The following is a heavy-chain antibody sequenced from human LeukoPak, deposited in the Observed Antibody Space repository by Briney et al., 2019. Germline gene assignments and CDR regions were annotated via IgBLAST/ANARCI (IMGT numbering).Heavy chain of an antibody. CDR3: ARDPYSSGWYKDAFDI. Sequence: GGSLRLSCAASGFTFSSYSMNWVRQAPGKGLEWVSSISGGSSYINYADSVKGRFTISRDNAQNSLFLQLNSLRAEDTAVYYCARDPYSSGWYKDAFDIWGQGTMVTVSS. D-gene: IGHD6-19*01. J-gene: IGHJ3*02. CDR2: ISGGSSYI. CDR1: GFTFSSYS. V-gene: IGHV3-21*01.